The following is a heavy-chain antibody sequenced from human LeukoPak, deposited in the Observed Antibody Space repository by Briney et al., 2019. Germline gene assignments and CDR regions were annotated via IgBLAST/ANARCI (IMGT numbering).Heavy chain of an antibody. D-gene: IGHD1-26*01. J-gene: IGHJ4*02. CDR1: GFTFSSYS. CDR2: ISSSSHI. Sequence: GGSLRLSCVASGFTFSSYSMNWVRQAPGKGLEWVSSISSSSHIYYTDSVKGRFTISRDNAKTSLYLQMSSLRAEDSAVYYCARGAKWAYYFDYWGQGTLVTVSS. V-gene: IGHV3-21*01. CDR3: ARGAKWAYYFDY.